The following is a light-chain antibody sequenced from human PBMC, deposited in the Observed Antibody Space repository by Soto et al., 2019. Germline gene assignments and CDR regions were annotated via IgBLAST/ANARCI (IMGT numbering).Light chain of an antibody. Sequence: EIVMTQSPASLSVSPGDGATLSCRASQSVASNVAWYQQKPGQGPRLLIHGASTRAVDVPARFSGSGSGTDFTLTINSLQSEYFAVYYCQQYHNWPPQYTFGQGTKLQIK. CDR3: QQYHNWPPQYT. J-gene: IGKJ2*01. CDR1: QSVASN. V-gene: IGKV3-15*01. CDR2: GAS.